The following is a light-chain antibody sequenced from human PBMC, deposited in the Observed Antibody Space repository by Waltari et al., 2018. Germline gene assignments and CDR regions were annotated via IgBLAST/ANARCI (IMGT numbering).Light chain of an antibody. CDR3: HQYCSSPT. CDR2: GAS. V-gene: IGKV3-20*01. Sequence: EIVLTQSPRTLSLSPGERATLSFRASQSVSSSYLAWYQQKPGQAPRLLIYGASSRATGIPDRFSGSGSGTDFTLTISRLEPEDFAVYYCHQYCSSPTFGQGTKVEIK. CDR1: QSVSSSY. J-gene: IGKJ1*01.